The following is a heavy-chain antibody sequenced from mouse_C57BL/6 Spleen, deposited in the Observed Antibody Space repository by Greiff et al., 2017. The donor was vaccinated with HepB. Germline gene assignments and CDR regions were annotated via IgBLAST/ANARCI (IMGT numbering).Heavy chain of an antibody. Sequence: DVKLVESGGGLVQPGGSLKLSCAASGFTFSDYYMYWVRQTPEKRLEWVAYISNGGGSTYYPDTVKGRFTISRDNAKNTLYLQMSRLKSEDTAMYYCARGSVVARYFDVWGTGTTVTVSS. CDR1: GFTFSDYY. J-gene: IGHJ1*03. V-gene: IGHV5-12*01. CDR3: ARGSVVARYFDV. CDR2: ISNGGGST. D-gene: IGHD1-1*01.